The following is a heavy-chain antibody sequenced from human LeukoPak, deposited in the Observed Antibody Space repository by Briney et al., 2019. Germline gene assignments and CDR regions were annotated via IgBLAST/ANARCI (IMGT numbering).Heavy chain of an antibody. CDR2: IYYSGST. CDR3: ARWSTYASTSNWFDP. Sequence: SETLSLTCTVSGGSISSSSYYWGWIRQPPGKGLEWIGSIYYSGSTYYNPSLKSRVTISVDTSKNQFSLKLSSVTAADTAVYYCARWSTYASTSNWFDPWGQGTRVTVSS. CDR1: GGSISSSSYY. D-gene: IGHD2-2*01. V-gene: IGHV4-39*07. J-gene: IGHJ5*02.